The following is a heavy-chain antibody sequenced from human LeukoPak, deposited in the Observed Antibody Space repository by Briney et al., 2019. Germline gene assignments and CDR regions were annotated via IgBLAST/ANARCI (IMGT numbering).Heavy chain of an antibody. CDR1: GFTFRKYW. D-gene: IGHD4-17*01. CDR3: ARVPATVRADY. CDR2: INEDESEK. V-gene: IGHV3-7*04. J-gene: IGHJ4*02. Sequence: GGSLRLSCAVYGFTFRKYWMTWVRQAPGKGLEWVANINEDESEKYYVDSVKGRFTSSRDNAKNSLVLHMNSLRAEDTALYYCARVPATVRADYWGQGTLVTVSS.